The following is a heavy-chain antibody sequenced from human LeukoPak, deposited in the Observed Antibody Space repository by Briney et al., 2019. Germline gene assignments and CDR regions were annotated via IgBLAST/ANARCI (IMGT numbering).Heavy chain of an antibody. CDR2: ISYDGSNK. J-gene: IGHJ4*02. CDR3: ANNPGYYDRSGYGFFDY. D-gene: IGHD3-22*01. Sequence: GGSLRLSCAASGFTFSSYAMHWVRQAPGNRLEWVAVISYDGSNKYYADSVKGRFTISRDNSKNTLYLQMNSLRAEDTAVYYCANNPGYYDRSGYGFFDYWGQGTLVTVSS. CDR1: GFTFSSYA. V-gene: IGHV3-30-3*01.